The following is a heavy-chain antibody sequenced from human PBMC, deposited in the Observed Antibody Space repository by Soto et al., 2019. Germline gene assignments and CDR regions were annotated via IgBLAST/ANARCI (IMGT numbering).Heavy chain of an antibody. V-gene: IGHV4-39*01. Sequence: SETLSLTCTVSGGSISSSNYYWGWIRQPPGKGLEWIGTIYYSWSTYYNPSLKSRVTISVDTSKNQFSLKLRSVTAADTAVYHCARIEAGDPSLKYYYNYMDVWGKGTTVTVSS. CDR2: IYYSWST. CDR1: GGSISSSNYY. J-gene: IGHJ6*03. D-gene: IGHD2-21*02. CDR3: ARIEAGDPSLKYYYNYMDV.